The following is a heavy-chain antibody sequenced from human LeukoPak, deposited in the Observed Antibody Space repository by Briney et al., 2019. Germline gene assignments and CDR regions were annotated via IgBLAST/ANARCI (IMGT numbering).Heavy chain of an antibody. Sequence: GESLKISCKAFGYNFLDSWIGWVRQMPGKGLEWMGIIYPGDSDTRCNPSFEGHVTISADTSLSIVYLQWSSLKASDSAMYYCARFLDARHPDFWGQGALVTVSS. CDR1: GYNFLDSW. V-gene: IGHV5-51*01. CDR2: IYPGDSDT. D-gene: IGHD6-6*01. J-gene: IGHJ4*02. CDR3: ARFLDARHPDF.